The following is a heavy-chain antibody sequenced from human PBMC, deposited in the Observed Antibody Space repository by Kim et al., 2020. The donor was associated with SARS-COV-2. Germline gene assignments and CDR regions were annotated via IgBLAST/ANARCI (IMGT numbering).Heavy chain of an antibody. Sequence: PSLRNRVTISVDTSKNQFSLKLSSVTAADTAVYYCARHQHSSSSYSPFDYCGQGTLVTVPS. V-gene: IGHV4-59*08. CDR3: ARHQHSSSSYSPFDY. D-gene: IGHD6-13*01. J-gene: IGHJ4*02.